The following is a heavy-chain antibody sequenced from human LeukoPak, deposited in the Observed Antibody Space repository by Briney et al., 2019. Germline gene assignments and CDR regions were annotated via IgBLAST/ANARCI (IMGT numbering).Heavy chain of an antibody. CDR3: TSEPLNRGGIDY. CDR2: ITSNIDGGAS. J-gene: IGHJ4*02. CDR1: GFSFVHAW. D-gene: IGHD3-10*01. V-gene: IGHV3-15*01. Sequence: PGGSLTLSCTTSGFSFVHAWMNWVRQAPGKWLEWVGCITSNIDGGASDYSAPVKGRFTISRADSKNTPYLQMTTLQIEDTAIYYCTSEPLNRGGIDYWGQGTLVAVSS.